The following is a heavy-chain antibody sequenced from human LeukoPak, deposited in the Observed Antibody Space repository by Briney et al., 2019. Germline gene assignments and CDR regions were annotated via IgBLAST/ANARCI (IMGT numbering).Heavy chain of an antibody. CDR3: AATGIAVAQYYFDY. J-gene: IGHJ4*02. V-gene: IGHV4-34*01. D-gene: IGHD6-19*01. CDR1: VGSFSGYY. CDR2: INHSGST. Sequence: SETLSLTCACYVGSFSGYYWSWIRQPPGKGLEWIGEINHSGSTNYNPSLKSRVTISVDTSKNQFSLKLSSVTAADTAVYYCAATGIAVAQYYFDYWGQGTLVTVSS.